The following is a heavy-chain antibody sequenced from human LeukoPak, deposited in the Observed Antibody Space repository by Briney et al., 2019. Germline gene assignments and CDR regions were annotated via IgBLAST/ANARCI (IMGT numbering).Heavy chain of an antibody. V-gene: IGHV4-39*07. CDR3: ARGAEVYDLQFLDY. J-gene: IGHJ4*02. CDR2: IYYSGST. CDR1: GGSISSSSYY. D-gene: IGHD2-8*01. Sequence: SETLSLTCTVSGGSISSSSYYWGWIRQPPGKGLEWIGSIYYSGSTYYNPSLKSRVTISVDTSKNQFSLKLSSVTAADTAVYYCARGAEVYDLQFLDYWGQGTLVTVSS.